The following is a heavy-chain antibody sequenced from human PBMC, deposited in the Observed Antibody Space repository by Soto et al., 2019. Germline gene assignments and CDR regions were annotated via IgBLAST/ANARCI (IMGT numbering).Heavy chain of an antibody. CDR2: IDTSGTKI. V-gene: IGHV3-48*03. J-gene: IGHJ4*02. CDR3: ASHYDMWSGYLSPVDY. D-gene: IGHD3-3*01. Sequence: GGSLRLSCSASGFTFSSYAMHWVRQAPGEGQGLRRGLEWISYIDTSGTKIYYADSVKGRFTITRDNAKNSLYLEMNSLRDEDTAVYYCASHYDMWSGYLSPVDYWGQGTLVTVS. CDR1: GFTFSSYA.